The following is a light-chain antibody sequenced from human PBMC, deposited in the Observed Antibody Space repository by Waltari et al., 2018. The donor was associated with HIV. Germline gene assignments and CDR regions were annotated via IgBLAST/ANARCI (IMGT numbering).Light chain of an antibody. CDR3: QQYNSYSPTAVT. Sequence: DIQMTQSPSTLSASVGDRVTITCRASQSISSWLAWYQQKPGKAPKLLIYKASSLESGVPSRFSGSGSGTEFTLTISSLQPDDFATYYCQQYNSYSPTAVTFGPGTKVDIK. CDR2: KAS. V-gene: IGKV1-5*03. J-gene: IGKJ3*01. CDR1: QSISSW.